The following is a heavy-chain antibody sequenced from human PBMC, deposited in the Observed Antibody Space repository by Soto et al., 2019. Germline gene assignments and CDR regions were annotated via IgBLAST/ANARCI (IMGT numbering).Heavy chain of an antibody. V-gene: IGHV4-30-4*01. Sequence: PSETLSLTCTVSGGSISGGVHSWSWIRQPPGKGLEWIGHIFDSGSTNYNPSLKSRLTISVDTSKNQFSLKLSSVTAAGTAVYYCARGSRNWFDPWGQGTLVTVSS. CDR3: ARGSRNWFDP. CDR1: GGSISGGVHS. J-gene: IGHJ5*02. CDR2: IFDSGST.